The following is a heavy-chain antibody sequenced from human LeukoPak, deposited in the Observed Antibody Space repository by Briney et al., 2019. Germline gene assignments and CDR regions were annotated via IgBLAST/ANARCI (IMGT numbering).Heavy chain of an antibody. J-gene: IGHJ3*02. CDR1: GFTVSSNY. V-gene: IGHV3-53*01. CDR3: ARGKAVAGTDAFDI. Sequence: GGSLRLSCAASGFTVSSNYMSWVRQAPGKGLEWVSVIYSGGSTYYADSVKGRFTISRDNSKNTLYLQMNSLRAEDTAVYYCARGKAVAGTDAFDIWGQGTMVTVSS. CDR2: IYSGGST. D-gene: IGHD6-19*01.